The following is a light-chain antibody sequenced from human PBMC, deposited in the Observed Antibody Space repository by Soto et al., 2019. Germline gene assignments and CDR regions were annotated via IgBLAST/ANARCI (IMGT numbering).Light chain of an antibody. CDR3: QSHDSSLRGSI. J-gene: IGLJ2*01. CDR2: GNY. CDR1: GSNIGAGYD. Sequence: QAVVTQPPSVSGAPGQMATISCTGGGSNIGAGYDVHWYQQLPGTAPKLLIYGNYNRPSGVPDRFSGSKSGISASLAITGLQAEDEADYYCQSHDSSLRGSIFGGGTQLTVL. V-gene: IGLV1-40*01.